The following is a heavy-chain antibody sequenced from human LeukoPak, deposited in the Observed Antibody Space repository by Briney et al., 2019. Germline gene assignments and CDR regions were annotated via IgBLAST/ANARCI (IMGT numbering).Heavy chain of an antibody. CDR1: GFTFSSYG. V-gene: IGHV3-30*02. CDR3: AKILGNYYDSSGFDYFDY. Sequence: GGSLRLSCAASGFTFSSYGMHWVRQAPGKGLEWVAFIRYDGSNKYYADSVKGRFTISRDNSKNTLYLQMNSLRAEDTAVYYCAKILGNYYDSSGFDYFDYWGQGTLVTVSP. J-gene: IGHJ4*02. CDR2: IRYDGSNK. D-gene: IGHD3-22*01.